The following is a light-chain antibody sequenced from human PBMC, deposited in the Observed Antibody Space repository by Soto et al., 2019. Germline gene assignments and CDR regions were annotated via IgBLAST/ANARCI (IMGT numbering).Light chain of an antibody. Sequence: EIVMTQSPATLSVSPGERATLSCRASRSVSSNLAWYQQKPGQSPRLLIYGASTRATGIPARFSGSGSGTEFTLTISSLQSEDFAVYYCQQYNNWPPKYTFGQGTKVDIK. CDR3: QQYNNWPPKYT. J-gene: IGKJ2*01. CDR2: GAS. CDR1: RSVSSN. V-gene: IGKV3-15*01.